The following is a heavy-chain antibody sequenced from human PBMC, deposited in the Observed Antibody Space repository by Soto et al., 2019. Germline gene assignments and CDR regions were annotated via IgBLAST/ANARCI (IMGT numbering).Heavy chain of an antibody. CDR1: GYTFTSYA. Sequence: GASVKVSCKASGYTFTSYAMRWVRQAPGQRLEWMGWINAGNGNTKYSQKFQGRVTITRDTSTSTAYMELSSLRSEDTAVYYCARGSYYDVKAFDIWGQGTMVTVSS. J-gene: IGHJ3*02. V-gene: IGHV1-3*01. CDR2: INAGNGNT. D-gene: IGHD1-26*01. CDR3: ARGSYYDVKAFDI.